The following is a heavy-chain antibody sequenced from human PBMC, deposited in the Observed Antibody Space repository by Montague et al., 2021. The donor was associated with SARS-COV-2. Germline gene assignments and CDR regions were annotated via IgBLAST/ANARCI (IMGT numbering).Heavy chain of an antibody. Sequence: SRRLSCVASGFTFDDYTMHWVRQAPGKGLEWVSLISWDGGSTYYADSVKGRFTISRDNSKNSLYLQMNSLRTEDTALYYCAKDMGAWNYYYGMDVWGQGTTVTVSS. CDR1: GFTFDDYT. CDR3: AKDMGAWNYYYGMDV. V-gene: IGHV3-43*01. CDR2: ISWDGGST. J-gene: IGHJ6*02. D-gene: IGHD1-1*01.